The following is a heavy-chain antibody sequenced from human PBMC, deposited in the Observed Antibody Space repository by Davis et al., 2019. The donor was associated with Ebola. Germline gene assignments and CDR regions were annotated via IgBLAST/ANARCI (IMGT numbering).Heavy chain of an antibody. CDR2: ISSSSNYI. CDR3: ARGHYDSSGYYYGY. J-gene: IGHJ4*02. Sequence: GESLKISCAASGFTFNTYWMNWVRQGPGKGLEWVSFISSSSNYIYYADSVKGRFTVSRDNSKNTLYLQMNSLRAEDTAVYYCARGHYDSSGYYYGYWGQGTLVTVSS. CDR1: GFTFNTYW. D-gene: IGHD3-22*01. V-gene: IGHV3-21*01.